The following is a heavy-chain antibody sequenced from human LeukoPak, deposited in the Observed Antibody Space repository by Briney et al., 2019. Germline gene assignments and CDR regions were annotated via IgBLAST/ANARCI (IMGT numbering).Heavy chain of an antibody. V-gene: IGHV3-21*01. CDR2: ISSSSSYI. Sequence: PGGSLRLSCAASGFTFSSYSMNWVRQAPGKGLEWVSSISSSSSYIYYADSVKGRFTISRDNAKNSLYLQMNSLRAEDTAVYYCAREKPGGDPFDIWGQGTMVTVSS. CDR1: GFTFSSYS. J-gene: IGHJ3*02. CDR3: AREKPGGDPFDI. D-gene: IGHD3-16*01.